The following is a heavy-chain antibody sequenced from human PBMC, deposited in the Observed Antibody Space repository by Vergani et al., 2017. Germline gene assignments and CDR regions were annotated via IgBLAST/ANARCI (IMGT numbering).Heavy chain of an antibody. V-gene: IGHV3-23*01. CDR1: GFTFTNFA. J-gene: IGHJ4*02. CDR3: VKENVPGYYDSSGYCDY. D-gene: IGHD3-22*01. CDR2: ISGSGGFT. Sequence: EVQLLESGGNLVQPGGSLRLSCAASGFTFTNFAMTWVRQAPGEGLEWVSGISGSGGFTYYADSVKGRFTISRDNSKNTMFLQMNNLRAEDTAVYYCVKENVPGYYDSSGYCDYWGQGTLVTVSS.